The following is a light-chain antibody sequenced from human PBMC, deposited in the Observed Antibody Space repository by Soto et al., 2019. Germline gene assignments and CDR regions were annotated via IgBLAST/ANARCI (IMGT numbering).Light chain of an antibody. CDR2: GAS. CDR1: QGIKNN. Sequence: DIQMTQSPSSLSASVGDRVTITCRASQGIKNNLAWIQQKPGKAPKSLIYGASSLQGGVSAKFSGSGFGTDFTLTISSLQPEDVATYYCRQYESYPVTFGQGTRLEIK. CDR3: RQYESYPVT. V-gene: IGKV1-16*02. J-gene: IGKJ5*01.